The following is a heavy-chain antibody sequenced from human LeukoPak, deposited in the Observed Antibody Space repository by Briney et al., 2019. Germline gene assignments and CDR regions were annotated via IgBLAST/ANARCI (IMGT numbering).Heavy chain of an antibody. D-gene: IGHD3-22*01. CDR2: ISASGAVP. V-gene: IGHV3-11*04. CDR1: GCRFDSFY. J-gene: IGHJ4*02. CDR3: ARSLIVASEDY. Sequence: PGGPVRLYCAACGCRFDSFYRDWIGQVPAKGLDYIALISASGAVPYYAESVEGRFTISRDNAKNSVSLQMNSLSADDTAIYYCARSLIVASEDYWGQGTQVIVSS.